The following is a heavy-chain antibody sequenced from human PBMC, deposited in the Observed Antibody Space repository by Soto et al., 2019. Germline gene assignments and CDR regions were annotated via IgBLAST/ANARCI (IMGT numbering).Heavy chain of an antibody. CDR1: GYTFTSYD. Sequence: GASVKVSCKASGYTFTSYDINWVRQATGQGLEWMGWMNPNSGNTGYAQKFQGRVTMTRNTSISTAYMELSSLRSEDTAVYYCASWGVGVTYYYYYYMDVWGKGTTVTVSS. D-gene: IGHD1-26*01. J-gene: IGHJ6*03. V-gene: IGHV1-8*01. CDR2: MNPNSGNT. CDR3: ASWGVGVTYYYYYYMDV.